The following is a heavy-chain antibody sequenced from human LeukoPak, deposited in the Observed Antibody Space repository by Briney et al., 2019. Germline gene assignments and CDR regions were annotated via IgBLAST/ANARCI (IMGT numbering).Heavy chain of an antibody. CDR3: AKQDPYYYDSSGYSIDY. Sequence: GGSLRLSCAASGFTFSSYAMSWVRQAPGKGVEWVSAISGSGGSTYYADSVKGRFTISRDNSKNTLYLQMNSLRAEDTAVYYCAKQDPYYYDSSGYSIDYWGQGTLVTVSS. V-gene: IGHV3-23*01. CDR2: ISGSGGST. D-gene: IGHD3-22*01. J-gene: IGHJ4*02. CDR1: GFTFSSYA.